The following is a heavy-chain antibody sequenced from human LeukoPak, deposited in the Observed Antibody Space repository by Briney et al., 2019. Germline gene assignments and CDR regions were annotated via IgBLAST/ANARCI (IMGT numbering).Heavy chain of an antibody. CDR1: GFTFSSYA. V-gene: IGHV3-23*01. D-gene: IGHD6-13*01. Sequence: PGGSLRLSCAASGFTFSSYAMSWVRQAPGKGLEWVSAISGSGGSTYYADSVKGRFTISRDNSKNTLYLQMNSLRAEDTAVYYCAKDSPTYIAAAGTGYYYYMDVWGKGTTVTVSS. CDR3: AKDSPTYIAAAGTGYYYYMDV. CDR2: ISGSGGST. J-gene: IGHJ6*03.